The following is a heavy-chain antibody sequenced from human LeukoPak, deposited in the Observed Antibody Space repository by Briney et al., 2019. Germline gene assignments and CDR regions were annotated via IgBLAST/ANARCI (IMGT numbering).Heavy chain of an antibody. J-gene: IGHJ6*03. Sequence: SETLSLTCAVYGGSFSGYYWSWIRQPPGKGLEWIGEIYHSGSTNFNPSLKSRVTISVDTSKNQFSLKLSSVTAADTAVYYCARRAVETTFRYYYMDVWGKGTTVTVFS. CDR1: GGSFSGYY. CDR3: ARRAVETTFRYYYMDV. CDR2: IYHSGST. V-gene: IGHV4-34*01. D-gene: IGHD2/OR15-2a*01.